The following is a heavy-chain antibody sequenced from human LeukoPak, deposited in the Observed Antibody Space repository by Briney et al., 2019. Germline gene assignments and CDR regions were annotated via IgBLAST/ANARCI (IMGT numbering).Heavy chain of an antibody. CDR3: ARSHGGYMGAAGSKLVFDY. V-gene: IGHV1-69*13. D-gene: IGHD6-13*01. CDR2: IIPIFGTA. J-gene: IGHJ4*02. Sequence: ASVKVSCKASGGTFSSYAISWVRQAPGQGLEWMGGIIPIFGTANYAQKFQGRVTITADESTSTAYMELSSLRSEDTAVYYCARSHGGYMGAAGSKLVFDYWGQGTLVTVSS. CDR1: GGTFSSYA.